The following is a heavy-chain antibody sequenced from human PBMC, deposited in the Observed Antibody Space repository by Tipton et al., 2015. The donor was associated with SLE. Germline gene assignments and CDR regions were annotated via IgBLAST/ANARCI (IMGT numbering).Heavy chain of an antibody. CDR3: AASVLPTAPDGFDI. D-gene: IGHD2-2*01. V-gene: IGHV4-61*02. CDR2: IYTSGTT. Sequence: TLSLTCSVSGDSISSGGSYWNWIRQPAGKGLEWIGRIYTSGTTNYNPSLKSRVTMSVDTSKNQFSLKLSSVTAADTAVYYCAASVLPTAPDGFDIWGQGTMVTVSS. J-gene: IGHJ3*02. CDR1: GDSISSGGSY.